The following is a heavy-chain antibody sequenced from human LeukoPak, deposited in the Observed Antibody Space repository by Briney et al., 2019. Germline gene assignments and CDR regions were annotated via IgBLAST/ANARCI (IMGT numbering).Heavy chain of an antibody. Sequence: PGGSLRLSCAASGFTFSSYSMNWVRQAPGKGLEWVSSISSSSSYIYYADSVKGRFTISRDNAKNSLYLQMNSPRAEDTAVYYCARSPRGYMDVWGKGTTVTISS. J-gene: IGHJ6*03. V-gene: IGHV3-21*01. CDR2: ISSSSSYI. CDR3: ARSPRGYMDV. CDR1: GFTFSSYS.